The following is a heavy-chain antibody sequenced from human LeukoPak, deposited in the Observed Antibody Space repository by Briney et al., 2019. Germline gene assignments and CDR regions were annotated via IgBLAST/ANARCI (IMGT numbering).Heavy chain of an antibody. Sequence: GGSLRLSCTVSGFTLSSYEMSWIRQAPGKGLEWVSSIDYDGGSGHYADSVKGRFTISRDNSNNTLVLHLNSLRGEDTAVYYCTRNSGWYGLSWGQGTLVTVSS. V-gene: IGHV3-23*01. CDR2: IDYDGGSG. CDR1: GFTLSSYE. CDR3: TRNSGWYGLS. J-gene: IGHJ1*01. D-gene: IGHD6-19*01.